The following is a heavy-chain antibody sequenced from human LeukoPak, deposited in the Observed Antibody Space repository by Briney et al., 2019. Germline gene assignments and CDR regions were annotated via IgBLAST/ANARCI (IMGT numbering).Heavy chain of an antibody. CDR3: ASPYCTNGVCYDAFDI. D-gene: IGHD2-8*01. J-gene: IGHJ3*02. CDR2: MNPNSGNT. CDR1: GSTFTSYD. V-gene: IGHV1-8*01. Sequence: ASVKVSCKASGSTFTSYDINWVRQATGQGLEWMGWMNPNSGNTGYAQKFQGRVTMTRNTSISTAYMELSSLRSEDTAVYYCASPYCTNGVCYDAFDIWGQGTMVTVSS.